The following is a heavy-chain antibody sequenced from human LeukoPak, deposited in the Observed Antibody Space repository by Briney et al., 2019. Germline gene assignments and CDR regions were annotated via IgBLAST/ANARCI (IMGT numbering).Heavy chain of an antibody. CDR2: ISYDGSNK. Sequence: PGGSLRLSCAASGFTFSSYAMHWVRQAPGKGLEWVAVISYDGSNKYYADSVKGRFTISRDNSKNTLYLQMNSLRAEDTAVYYCARDQELRVTIPGSYMDVWGKGTTVTVSS. V-gene: IGHV3-30-3*01. CDR1: GFTFSSYA. D-gene: IGHD3-3*01. J-gene: IGHJ6*03. CDR3: ARDQELRVTIPGSYMDV.